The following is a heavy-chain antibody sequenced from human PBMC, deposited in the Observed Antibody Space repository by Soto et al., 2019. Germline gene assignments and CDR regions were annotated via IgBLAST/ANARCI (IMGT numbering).Heavy chain of an antibody. CDR2: IYYSGST. D-gene: IGHD6-19*01. J-gene: IGHJ4*02. Sequence: KSSETLSLTCTVSGGSISSYYWSWIRQPPGKGLEWIGYIYYSGSTNYNPSLKSRVTISVDTSKNQFSLKLSSVTAADTAVYYCAREGRIAVAEYYFDYWGQGTLVTVSS. V-gene: IGHV4-59*01. CDR3: AREGRIAVAEYYFDY. CDR1: GGSISSYY.